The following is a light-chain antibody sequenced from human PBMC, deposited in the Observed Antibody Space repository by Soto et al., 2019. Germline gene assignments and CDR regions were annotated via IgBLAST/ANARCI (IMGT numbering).Light chain of an antibody. CDR1: EDIRKT. CDR2: AAS. CDR3: QQTYNNRA. V-gene: IGKV1-39*01. Sequence: DIQMTQSPSSLSASVGDRVTITCRASEDIRKTLAWYQQKPGKAPNLLIYAASSLQSGVPSRFSGSGSGTDFTLTISSLQPEDFATYYCQQTYNNRAFSQGTRVEIK. J-gene: IGKJ1*01.